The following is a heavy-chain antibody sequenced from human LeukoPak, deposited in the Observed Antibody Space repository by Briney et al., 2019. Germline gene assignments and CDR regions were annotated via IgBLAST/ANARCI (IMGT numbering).Heavy chain of an antibody. CDR2: IYHSGST. V-gene: IGHV4-38-2*02. D-gene: IGHD3-10*01. CDR1: GYSISSGYY. CDR3: ARVGPFDY. J-gene: IGHJ4*02. Sequence: SETLSLTCTVSGYSISSGYYWGWIRPPPGKGLEWIGSIYHSGSTYYNPSLKSRVTISVDTSKNQFSLKLSSVTAADTAVYYCARVGPFDYWGQGTLVTVSS.